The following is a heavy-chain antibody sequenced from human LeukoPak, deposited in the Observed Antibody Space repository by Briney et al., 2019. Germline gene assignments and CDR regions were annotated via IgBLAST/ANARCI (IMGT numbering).Heavy chain of an antibody. J-gene: IGHJ4*02. CDR1: GFTVSSNY. V-gene: IGHV3-53*01. CDR2: IYRGGST. D-gene: IGHD2-2*02. CDR3: ARWACSSTSCYNDY. Sequence: PGGSLRLSCAASGFTVSSNYMSWVRQAPGKGLEWVSVIYRGGSTYYAVSVKGRFTISRDNSKNTLYLQMNSLRAEDTAVYYCARWACSSTSCYNDYWGQGTLVTVSS.